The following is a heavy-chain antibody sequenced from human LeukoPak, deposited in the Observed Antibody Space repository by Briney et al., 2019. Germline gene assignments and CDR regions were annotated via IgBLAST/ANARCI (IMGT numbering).Heavy chain of an antibody. CDR2: INPNSGGT. D-gene: IGHD3-16*02. CDR3: ARDRNVHGYVWGSYRLDAFDI. CDR1: GYTFTGYY. V-gene: IGHV1-2*02. Sequence: GASVKVSFKASGYTFTGYYMHWVRQAPAKGLEWMGWINPNSGGTNYAQKFQGRVTMTRDTSASTAYMELSSLRSEDMAVYYCARDRNVHGYVWGSYRLDAFDIWGQGTMVTVSS. J-gene: IGHJ3*02.